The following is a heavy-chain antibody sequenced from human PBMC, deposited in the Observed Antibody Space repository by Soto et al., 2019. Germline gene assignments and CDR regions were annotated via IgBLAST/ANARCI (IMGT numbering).Heavy chain of an antibody. D-gene: IGHD6-13*01. Sequence: EVQLVESGGGLVKPGGSLRLSCAASGFTFSSYSMNWVRQAPGTGLEWVSSISISSSYIYYADSVKGRLTISRDNAKNSQYLQMNSLRAEDTAVYYCARTAEYSSRTRIFFDCWGQGTLVTVSS. CDR1: GFTFSSYS. CDR2: ISISSSYI. V-gene: IGHV3-21*01. J-gene: IGHJ4*02. CDR3: ARTAEYSSRTRIFFDC.